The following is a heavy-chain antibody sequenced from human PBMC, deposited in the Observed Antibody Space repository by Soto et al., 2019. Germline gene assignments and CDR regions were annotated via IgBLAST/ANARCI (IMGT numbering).Heavy chain of an antibody. D-gene: IGHD3-22*01. J-gene: IGHJ4*02. Sequence: QLQLQESGPGLVKPSETLSLTCTVSGGSISSSSYYWGWIRQPPGKGLEWIGSSDYSGSTYYNPSLKSRVTISVDTSKNQFSLKLSYVTAADTAVYYCARVHAYYYYSSGPGDYWGQGTLVTVSS. CDR2: SDYSGST. CDR1: GGSISSSSYY. CDR3: ARVHAYYYYSSGPGDY. V-gene: IGHV4-39*01.